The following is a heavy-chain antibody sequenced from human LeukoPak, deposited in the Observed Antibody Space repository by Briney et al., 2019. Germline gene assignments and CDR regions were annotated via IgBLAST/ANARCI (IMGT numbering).Heavy chain of an antibody. CDR3: ARATIGNNWFDP. Sequence: GASVKVSCKASGYTFTGYYMHWVRQAPGQGLEWMGIINPSGGSTSYAQKFQGRVTMTRDMSTSTVYMELSSLRSEDTAVYYCARATIGNNWFDPWGQGTLVTVSS. CDR2: INPSGGST. J-gene: IGHJ5*02. V-gene: IGHV1-46*01. CDR1: GYTFTGYY.